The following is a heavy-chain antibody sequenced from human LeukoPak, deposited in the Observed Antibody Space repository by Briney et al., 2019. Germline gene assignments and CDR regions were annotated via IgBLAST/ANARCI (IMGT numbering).Heavy chain of an antibody. V-gene: IGHV4-34*01. CDR2: INHSGST. CDR3: ARGLRWAAAGTGGAFDI. Sequence: PGGSLRLSCAASGFTFSSYSMNWVRQAPGKGLEWIGEINHSGSTNYNPSLKSRGTISVDTSKNQFSLKLSSVTAADTAVYYCARGLRWAAAGTGGAFDIWGQGTMVTVSS. J-gene: IGHJ3*02. D-gene: IGHD6-13*01. CDR1: GFTFSSYS.